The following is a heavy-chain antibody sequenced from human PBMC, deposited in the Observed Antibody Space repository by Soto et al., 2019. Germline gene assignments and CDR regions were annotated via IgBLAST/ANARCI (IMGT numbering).Heavy chain of an antibody. CDR1: GFTFSTYS. CDR2: INSRSTNS. CDR3: AETYEYHDFRFDY. J-gene: IGHJ4*02. Sequence: GGSLRLSCAASGFTFSTYSMYWVRQAPGKGLDWVSYINSRSTNSYPAERVKGRVTISRDNAENSVYLQINSLRDEDTAVYYCAETYEYHDFRFDYWGQGALVTVSS. V-gene: IGHV3-48*02. D-gene: IGHD5-12*01.